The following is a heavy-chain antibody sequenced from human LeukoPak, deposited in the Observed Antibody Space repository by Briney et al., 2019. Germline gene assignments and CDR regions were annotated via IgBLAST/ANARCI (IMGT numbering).Heavy chain of an antibody. CDR3: ARQVGAIYFDY. J-gene: IGHJ4*02. Sequence: GGSLRLSCAASGFTFSSYSTNWVRQAPGKGLEWVSSISSSSSYIYYADSVKGRFTISRDNAKNSLYLQMNSLRAEDTAVYYCARQVGAIYFDYWGQGTPVTVSS. CDR2: ISSSSSYI. V-gene: IGHV3-21*01. D-gene: IGHD1-26*01. CDR1: GFTFSSYS.